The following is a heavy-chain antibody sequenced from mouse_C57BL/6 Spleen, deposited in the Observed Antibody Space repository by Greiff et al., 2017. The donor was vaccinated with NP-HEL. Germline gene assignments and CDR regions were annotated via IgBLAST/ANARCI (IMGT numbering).Heavy chain of an antibody. V-gene: IGHV1-78*01. J-gene: IGHJ4*01. Sequence: VQLQQSDAELVKPGASVKISCKVSGYTFTDHTIHWMKQRPEQGLEWIGYIYPSDGSTKYNEKFKGKATLTADKSSSTAYMQLNSLKSADSAVYFCARCYYSGSNLYAMDYWGQGTSVTVSS. CDR1: GYTFTDHT. D-gene: IGHD1-1*01. CDR2: IYPSDGST. CDR3: ARCYYSGSNLYAMDY.